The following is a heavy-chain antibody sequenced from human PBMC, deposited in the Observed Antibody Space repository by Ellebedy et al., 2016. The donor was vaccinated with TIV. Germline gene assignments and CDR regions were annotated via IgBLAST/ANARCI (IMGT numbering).Heavy chain of an antibody. CDR3: SRDGSGYDFWSGYYNPSFFDF. Sequence: PGGSLRLSCAASGFTFSSYGMHWVRQAPGKGLEWVAVIWYDGSNKYYTDSVKGRFTISSDNSRNTLYLQMNSMRAEDKAVYYCSRDGSGYDFWSGYYNPSFFDFWGQGTLVTVSS. D-gene: IGHD3-3*01. V-gene: IGHV3-33*01. CDR2: IWYDGSNK. J-gene: IGHJ4*02. CDR1: GFTFSSYG.